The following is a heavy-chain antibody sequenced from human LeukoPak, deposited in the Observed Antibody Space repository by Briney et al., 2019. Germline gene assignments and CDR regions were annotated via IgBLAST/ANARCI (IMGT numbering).Heavy chain of an antibody. CDR1: GYTFTGYY. D-gene: IGHD3-9*01. J-gene: IGHJ4*02. Sequence: ASVKVSCKASGYTFTGYYMHWVRQAPGQGLEWMGWINPNSGVTNYAQKFQGRVTMTRDTSISTAYMELSRLRSDDTAVYYCAREGGYDILTGYYPFDYWGQGTLVTVSS. CDR2: INPNSGVT. CDR3: AREGGYDILTGYYPFDY. V-gene: IGHV1-2*02.